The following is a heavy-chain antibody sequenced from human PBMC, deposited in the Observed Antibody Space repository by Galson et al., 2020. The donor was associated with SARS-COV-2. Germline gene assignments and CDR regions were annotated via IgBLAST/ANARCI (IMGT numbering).Heavy chain of an antibody. Sequence: TGGSLRLSCAASGFTFDDYAMHWVRQAPGKGLEWVSGISWNSGSIGYADSVKGRFTISRDNAKNSLYLQMNSLRAEDTALYYCAKELTTMYDCDRRGVDYGGQGTLGTVSS. D-gene: IGHD3-22*01. CDR2: ISWNSGSI. CDR1: GFTFDDYA. J-gene: IGHJ4*02. V-gene: IGHV3-9*01. CDR3: AKELTTMYDCDRRGVDY.